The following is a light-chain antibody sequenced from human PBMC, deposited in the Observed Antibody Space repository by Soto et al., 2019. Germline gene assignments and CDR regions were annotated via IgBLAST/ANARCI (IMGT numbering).Light chain of an antibody. CDR1: QTSISC. J-gene: IGKJ1*01. V-gene: IGKV1-5*01. Sequence: DIQMTQSPSSLSASEGDRVTITCRASQTSISCLAWYHQEPGKGPKLLIYDASSLESGVPSRFSGSGSGTEFTLTISSVQPDDFATYYCQQYNSYLTFGQGAKVDIK. CDR3: QQYNSYLT. CDR2: DAS.